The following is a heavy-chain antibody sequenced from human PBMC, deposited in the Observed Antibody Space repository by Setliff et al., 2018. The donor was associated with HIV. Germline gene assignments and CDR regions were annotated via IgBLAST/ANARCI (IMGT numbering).Heavy chain of an antibody. CDR2: ISSSGSTI. V-gene: IGHV3-48*03. CDR3: ARDGRWFPLPLGRDV. J-gene: IGHJ6*02. CDR1: GFTFSSYE. D-gene: IGHD2-15*01. Sequence: PGGSLRLSCAASGFTFSSYEMNWVRQAPGKGLEWVSYISSSGSTIYYADSVKGRCTISRDNAKNSLYLQMNSLRAEDTAVYYCARDGRWFPLPLGRDVWGQGTTVTVSS.